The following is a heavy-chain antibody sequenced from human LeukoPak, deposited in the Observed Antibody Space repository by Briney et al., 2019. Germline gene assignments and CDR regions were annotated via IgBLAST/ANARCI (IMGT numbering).Heavy chain of an antibody. J-gene: IGHJ4*02. CDR1: GFTFSSYA. Sequence: GGSLRLSCAASGFTFSSYAMHWVRQAPGKGLEWVAVISYDGSNKYYADSVKGRFTISRDNANNSLYLQMSSLRADDTAVYYCAGDFYYGPERGQGTLVTVSS. V-gene: IGHV3-30-3*01. CDR3: AGDFYYGPE. CDR2: ISYDGSNK. D-gene: IGHD3-10*01.